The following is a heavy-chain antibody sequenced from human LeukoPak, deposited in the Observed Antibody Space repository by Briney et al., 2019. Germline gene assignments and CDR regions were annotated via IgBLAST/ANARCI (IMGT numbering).Heavy chain of an antibody. CDR1: GFTFSSYE. CDR2: ISSSGSTI. Sequence: PGGSLRLSCAASGFTFSSYEMNWVRQAPGKGLEWVSYISSSGSTIYYAGSVKGRFTISRDNAKNSLYLQMNSLRAEDTAVYYCAGRILTGYYTADYWGQGTLVTVSS. J-gene: IGHJ4*02. V-gene: IGHV3-48*03. CDR3: AGRILTGYYTADY. D-gene: IGHD3-9*01.